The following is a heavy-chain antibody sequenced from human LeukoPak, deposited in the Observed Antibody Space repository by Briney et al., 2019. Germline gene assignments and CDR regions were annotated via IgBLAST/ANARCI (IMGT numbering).Heavy chain of an antibody. CDR2: INHSGST. CDR3: ASLSPFDY. CDR1: GGSFSGYY. Sequence: SEILSLTCAVYGGSFSGYYWSWIRQPPGKGLEWIGEINHSGSTNYNPSLKSRVTISVDTSKNQFSLKLSSVTAADTAVYYCASLSPFDYWGQGTLVTVSS. J-gene: IGHJ4*02. V-gene: IGHV4-34*01.